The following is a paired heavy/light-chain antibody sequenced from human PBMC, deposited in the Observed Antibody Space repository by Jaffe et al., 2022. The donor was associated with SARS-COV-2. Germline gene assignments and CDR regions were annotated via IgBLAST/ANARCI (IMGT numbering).Heavy chain of an antibody. CDR3: ASRLSSDSRGYFDL. V-gene: IGHV3-74*01. D-gene: IGHD2-21*02. CDR2: IKGDGSSI. J-gene: IGHJ2*01. CDR1: GFTFRSYW. Sequence: EVQLVESGGGLVQPGGSLRLSCAASGFTFRSYWMHWVRQAPGKGLVWVSRIKGDGSSISYADSVKGRFTISRDNAKNTLYLQMTSLRPGDTAVYYCASRLSSDSRGYFDLWGRGTLVTVSP.
Light chain of an antibody. Sequence: EIVLTQSPGTLSLSPGERATLSCRASQSVSSNYLAWYQQKPGQAPRLLIYGASSRATGIPDRFSASGSGTDFSLTISRLEPEDFAVYYCQHYDSSPMYTFAQGTKLEIK. CDR3: QHYDSSPMYT. CDR2: GAS. V-gene: IGKV3-20*01. CDR1: QSVSSNY. J-gene: IGKJ2*01.